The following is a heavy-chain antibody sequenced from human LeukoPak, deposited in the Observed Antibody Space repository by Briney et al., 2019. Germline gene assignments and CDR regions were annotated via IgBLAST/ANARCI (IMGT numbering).Heavy chain of an antibody. CDR1: GFTFRDYT. J-gene: IGHJ4*02. Sequence: GGTLRLSCAASGFTFRDYTMNWVRQAPGKGLEWVSAISKSSTYIKYADSVKGRFTVSRDNAKNSLFLQMNSLRVEDTAVYYCAREVVIVVEPAANTIDYWGQGTRVTVSS. V-gene: IGHV3-21*01. CDR3: AREVVIVVEPAANTIDY. D-gene: IGHD2-2*01. CDR2: ISKSSTYI.